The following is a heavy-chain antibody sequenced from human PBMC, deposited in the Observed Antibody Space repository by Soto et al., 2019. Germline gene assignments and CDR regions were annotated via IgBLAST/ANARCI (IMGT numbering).Heavy chain of an antibody. CDR2: ISYDGSNK. D-gene: IGHD3-22*01. V-gene: IGHV3-30*04. CDR1: GFTFSSYA. Sequence: GGSLRLSCAASGFTFSSYAMHWVRQAPGKGLEWVSVISYDGSNKYYADSVKGRFTISRDNSKNTLYLQMNSLRAEDTAVYSCARETYDSSGYYFDYWGQGTLVTVSS. J-gene: IGHJ4*02. CDR3: ARETYDSSGYYFDY.